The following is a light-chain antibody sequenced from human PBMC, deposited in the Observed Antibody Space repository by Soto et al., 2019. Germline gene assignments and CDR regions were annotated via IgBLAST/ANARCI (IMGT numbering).Light chain of an antibody. J-gene: IGLJ3*02. Sequence: QSALTQPPSASGSPGQSVTISCTGTSSDIGRYFHVSWYQQYPGKAPKLIIFEVYKRPSGVPDRFSGSKSGTSASLAISGLQSEDEADYYCATCDDNLNVVFGGGTKLTVL. CDR1: SSDIGRYFH. CDR2: EVY. CDR3: ATCDDNLNVV. V-gene: IGLV2-8*01.